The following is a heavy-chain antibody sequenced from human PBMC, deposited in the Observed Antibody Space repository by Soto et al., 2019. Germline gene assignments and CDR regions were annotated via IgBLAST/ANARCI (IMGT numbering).Heavy chain of an antibody. D-gene: IGHD6-13*01. CDR2: INHSGST. CDR3: ARSGYGSSDIDH. J-gene: IGHJ4*01. CDR1: GGSFSGYY. V-gene: IGHV4-34*01. Sequence: ASETLSVTCAVYGGSFSGYYWSWIRQPPGKGLEWIGEINHSGSTNYNPSLKSRVTISVDTSKNQFSLRLNSVTAADTAVYYCARSGYGSSDIDHWGQGTLVTVYS.